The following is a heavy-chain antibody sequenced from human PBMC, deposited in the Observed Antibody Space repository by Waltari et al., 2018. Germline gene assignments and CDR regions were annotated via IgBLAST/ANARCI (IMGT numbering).Heavy chain of an antibody. J-gene: IGHJ3*01. CDR3: ARSLGGDAFDL. CDR1: GSSVIMYY. CDR2: IYTGGST. D-gene: IGHD3-16*01. V-gene: IGHV3-53*04. Sequence: EGLLEESGGGLVQPGGSLVLSCAAFGSSVIMYYINWVRQDPGQGLEWVSIIYTGGSTYYADSVRGRFTISRHNSQNTLSLEINSLTSDDTGIYYCARSLGGDAFDLWGQGTMVAVSS.